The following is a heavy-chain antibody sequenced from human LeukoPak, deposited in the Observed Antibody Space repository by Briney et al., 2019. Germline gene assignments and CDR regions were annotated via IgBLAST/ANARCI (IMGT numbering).Heavy chain of an antibody. CDR2: ISGSGGST. Sequence: PGGSLRLSCAASGFTFSDYYMSWVRQAPGKGLEWVSAISGSGGSTYYADSVKGRFTISRDNSKNTLYLQMNSLRAEDTAVYYCAKDPHIVVVTAIPYWGQGTLVTVSS. D-gene: IGHD2-21*02. CDR3: AKDPHIVVVTAIPY. V-gene: IGHV3-23*01. J-gene: IGHJ4*02. CDR1: GFTFSDYY.